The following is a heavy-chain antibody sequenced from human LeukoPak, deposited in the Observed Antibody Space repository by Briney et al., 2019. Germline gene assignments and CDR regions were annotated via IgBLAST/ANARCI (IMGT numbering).Heavy chain of an antibody. Sequence: PGGSLRLSCAVSGFTFSNAWMNWVSQAPGKGLEWVGRIKSKTDGGTTDYAAPVKGRFTISRDDTKNTLYLQMNSLKTEDTAVYYCTADYYDSSGYYNDYWGQGTLVTVSS. CDR3: TADYYDSSGYYNDY. D-gene: IGHD3-22*01. J-gene: IGHJ4*02. CDR2: IKSKTDGGTT. CDR1: GFTFSNAW. V-gene: IGHV3-15*07.